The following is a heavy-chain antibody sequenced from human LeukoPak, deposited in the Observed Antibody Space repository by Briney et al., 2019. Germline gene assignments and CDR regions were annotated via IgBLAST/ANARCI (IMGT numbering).Heavy chain of an antibody. V-gene: IGHV3-48*03. Sequence: GGSLILSCAASGFTFSSYEMNWVRQAPGKGLEWVSYISSSGSTIYYADSVKGRFTISRDNAKSSLYLQMKSLRAEDTAVYYCVRDVAYDFRNPYRYFQHWGQGTLVTVSS. CDR1: GFTFSSYE. CDR3: VRDVAYDFRNPYRYFQH. D-gene: IGHD3-3*01. J-gene: IGHJ1*01. CDR2: ISSSGSTI.